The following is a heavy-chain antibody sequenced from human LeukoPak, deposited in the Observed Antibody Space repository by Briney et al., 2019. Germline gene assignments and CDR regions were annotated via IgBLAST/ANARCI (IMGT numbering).Heavy chain of an antibody. CDR1: GVSISSSY. V-gene: IGHV4-4*07. Sequence: SETLSLTCTVSGVSISSSYWTWIRQSAGKGLEWIGRIYTSGSTNYNPSLKSRVTISLDTSKNQFSLKLSSVTAADTAVYYCARVSGYDWESSFDYWGQGTLVTVSS. D-gene: IGHD5-12*01. J-gene: IGHJ4*02. CDR3: ARVSGYDWESSFDY. CDR2: IYTSGST.